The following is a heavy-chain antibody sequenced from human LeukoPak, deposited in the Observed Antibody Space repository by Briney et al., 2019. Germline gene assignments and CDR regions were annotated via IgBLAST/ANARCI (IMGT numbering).Heavy chain of an antibody. CDR3: ARDPKYSGYEAPDY. D-gene: IGHD5-12*01. CDR2: IKQDGSEK. Sequence: GGSLRLSCAASGFAFSSYWMSWVRQAPGKGLEWVANIKQDGSEKYYVDSVKGRFTISRDNAKNSLYLQMNSLRAEDTAVYYCARDPKYSGYEAPDYWGQGTLVTVSS. J-gene: IGHJ4*02. V-gene: IGHV3-7*01. CDR1: GFAFSSYW.